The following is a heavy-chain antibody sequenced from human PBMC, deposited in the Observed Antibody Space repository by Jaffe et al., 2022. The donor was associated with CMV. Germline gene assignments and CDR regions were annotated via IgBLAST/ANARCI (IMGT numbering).Heavy chain of an antibody. CDR3: AARGYSRNGYFDL. J-gene: IGHJ2*01. Sequence: EVQLVESGGGLVQPGGSLRLSCAASGFTFSTYEMNWVRQAPGKGLEWISYISSTGSTIYYADSVKGRFTISRDNAKNSLYLQMNSLRAEDTAVYYCAARGYSRNGYFDLWGRGTLVTVSS. D-gene: IGHD5-18*01. V-gene: IGHV3-48*03. CDR2: ISSTGSTI. CDR1: GFTFSTYE.